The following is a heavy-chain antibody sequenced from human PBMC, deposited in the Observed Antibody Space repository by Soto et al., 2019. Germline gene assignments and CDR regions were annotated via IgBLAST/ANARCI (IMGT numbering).Heavy chain of an antibody. D-gene: IGHD2-2*01. Sequence: ASVKVSCKASGYTFTDYDINWVRQAPGQGLEWMGWVSPNSGNTVYAQKFQDRVTMTRDTSISTAYMELSNLRFEDSAMYYCARGRFYSETSTWFDFWGQGTQVTVSS. CDR2: VSPNSGNT. J-gene: IGHJ5*01. V-gene: IGHV1-8*01. CDR1: GYTFTDYD. CDR3: ARGRFYSETSTWFDF.